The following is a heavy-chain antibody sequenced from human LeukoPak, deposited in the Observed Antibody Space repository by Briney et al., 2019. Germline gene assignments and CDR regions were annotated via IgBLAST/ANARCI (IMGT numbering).Heavy chain of an antibody. J-gene: IGHJ4*02. D-gene: IGHD4-17*01. CDR3: ARDIGMRAMTTVTSEPDY. Sequence: SVKVSCKASGGTFSSYAISWVRQAPGQGLEWMGRIIPILGIANYARKFQGRVTITADKSTSTAYMELSSLRSEDTAVYYCARDIGMRAMTTVTSEPDYWGQGTLVTGSS. V-gene: IGHV1-69*04. CDR1: GGTFSSYA. CDR2: IIPILGIA.